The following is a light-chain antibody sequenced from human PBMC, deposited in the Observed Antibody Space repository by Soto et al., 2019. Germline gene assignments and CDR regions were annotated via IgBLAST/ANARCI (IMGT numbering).Light chain of an antibody. J-gene: IGKJ1*01. CDR1: QGVSSY. V-gene: IGKV3-11*01. Sequence: IVLTQSPATLSLSPGERATLSCRASQGVSSYIAWYQQKPGQAPRLLIYDASNRATGIPARFSGSGSGTDFTLTISSLETEDFAVYYCQQRYNWPRTFGQGTKVDIK. CDR2: DAS. CDR3: QQRYNWPRT.